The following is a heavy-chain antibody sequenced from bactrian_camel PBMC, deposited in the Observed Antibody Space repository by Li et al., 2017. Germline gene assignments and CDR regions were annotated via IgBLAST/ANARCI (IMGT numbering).Heavy chain of an antibody. CDR1: RITYSNYC. D-gene: IGHD2*01. Sequence: VQLVESGGGSVQAGGSLRLSCATSRITYSNYCVAWFRQAPGKEREAVAAIRTGGGNTYYADSVKGRFTISQNNAKNTVYLQMNSLKAEDTAMYYCAADYGRRGRFCTAPNLTLERLGQGTQVTVS. J-gene: IGHJ4*01. V-gene: IGHV3S1*01. CDR2: IRTGGGNT.